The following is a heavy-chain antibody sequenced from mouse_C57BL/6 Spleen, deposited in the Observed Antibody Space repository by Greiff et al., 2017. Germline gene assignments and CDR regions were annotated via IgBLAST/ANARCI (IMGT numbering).Heavy chain of an antibody. Sequence: VKLMESGPELVKPGASVKISCKASGYAFSSSWMNWVKQRPGKGLEWIGRIYPGDGDTNYNGKFKGKATLTADKSSSTAYMQLSSLTSEDSAVYFCARGGVYDGYSSWFAYWGQGTLVTVSA. D-gene: IGHD2-3*01. V-gene: IGHV1-82*01. CDR3: ARGGVYDGYSSWFAY. CDR2: IYPGDGDT. CDR1: GYAFSSSW. J-gene: IGHJ3*01.